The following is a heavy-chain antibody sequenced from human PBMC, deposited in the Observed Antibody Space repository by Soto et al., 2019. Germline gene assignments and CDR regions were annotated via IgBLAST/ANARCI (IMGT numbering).Heavy chain of an antibody. CDR3: ARGMITFGGVISRYFDY. J-gene: IGHJ4*02. CDR1: GGTFSSYT. V-gene: IGHV1-69*02. CDR2: IIPILGIA. Sequence: QVQLVQSGAEVKKPGSSVKVSCKASGGTFSSYTISWVRQAPGQGLEWMGRIIPILGIANYAQKFQGRVMITADKSTSTAYMELSSLRSEDTAVYYCARGMITFGGVISRYFDYWGQGNLVTVSS. D-gene: IGHD3-16*01.